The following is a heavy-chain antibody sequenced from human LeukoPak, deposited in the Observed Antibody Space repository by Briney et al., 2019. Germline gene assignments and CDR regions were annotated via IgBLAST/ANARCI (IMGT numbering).Heavy chain of an antibody. V-gene: IGHV4-59*02. CDR1: GGSVTSDY. CDR2: IYYSGST. CDR3: ARDLYASSGFHIH. D-gene: IGHD3-22*01. J-gene: IGHJ4*02. Sequence: SSETLSLTCTVSGGSVTSDYWSWIRQPPGKGLEWLGHIYYSGSTNYNPSLKSRVTISADRSKNQFSLKLTSVTAADTAVYYRARDLYASSGFHIHWGQGTLVTVSS.